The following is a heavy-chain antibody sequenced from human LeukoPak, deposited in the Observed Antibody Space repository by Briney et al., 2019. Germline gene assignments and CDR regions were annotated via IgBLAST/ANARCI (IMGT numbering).Heavy chain of an antibody. V-gene: IGHV4-38-2*02. J-gene: IGHJ5*02. CDR2: IYHSGIT. CDR1: GYSIRSGFY. Sequence: SETLSLTCTVSGYSIRSGFYWGWIRQPPGKGLEWIGNIYHSGITYSTPSLKSRVTISVDTSKNQFSLKLSSVTAADTAVYYCVRGTVTTRRLFDPWGQGTLVTVSS. D-gene: IGHD4-17*01. CDR3: VRGTVTTRRLFDP.